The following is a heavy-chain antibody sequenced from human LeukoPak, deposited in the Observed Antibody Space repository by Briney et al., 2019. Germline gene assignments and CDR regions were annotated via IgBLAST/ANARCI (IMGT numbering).Heavy chain of an antibody. CDR2: INTDGSST. D-gene: IGHD3-3*01. Sequence: GGSLRLSCAASGFTFSNYWMHWVRQAPGKGLVWVSRINTDGSSTNYADSVKGRFTISRDNARNTGYLQMNSLRAEDTAVYYCVRLLDRDYWGQGTLVTVSS. CDR3: VRLLDRDY. J-gene: IGHJ4*02. V-gene: IGHV3-74*01. CDR1: GFTFSNYW.